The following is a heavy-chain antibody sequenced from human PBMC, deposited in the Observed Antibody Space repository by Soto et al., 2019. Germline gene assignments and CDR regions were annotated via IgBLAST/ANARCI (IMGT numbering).Heavy chain of an antibody. D-gene: IGHD3-3*01. J-gene: IGHJ6*02. CDR1: GFTFSSYS. Sequence: VGSLRLSCAASGFTFSSYSMNWVRQAPGKGLEWVSSISSSSSYIYYADSVKGRFTISRDNAKNSLYLQMNSLRAEDTAVYYCARDEYDFWSGYPTPTYYYYGMDVWGQGTTVTVSS. CDR2: ISSSSSYI. CDR3: ARDEYDFWSGYPTPTYYYYGMDV. V-gene: IGHV3-21*01.